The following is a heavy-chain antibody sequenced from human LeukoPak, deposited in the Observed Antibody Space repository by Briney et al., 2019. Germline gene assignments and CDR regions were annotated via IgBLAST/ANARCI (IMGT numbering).Heavy chain of an antibody. CDR1: GFTFSSYG. Sequence: PGGSLRLSCAASGFTFSSYGRHWVRQAPGKGLEWVAFIRYDGSNKYYADSVKGRFTISRDNCKNTLYLQMNSLRAEYTAVYYCAKDRSGSSRPSFDYWGQGTLVTVSS. D-gene: IGHD1-26*01. V-gene: IGHV3-30*02. J-gene: IGHJ4*02. CDR2: IRYDGSNK. CDR3: AKDRSGSSRPSFDY.